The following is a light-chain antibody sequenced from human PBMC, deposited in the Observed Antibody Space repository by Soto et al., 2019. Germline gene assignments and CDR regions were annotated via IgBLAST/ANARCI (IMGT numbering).Light chain of an antibody. V-gene: IGKV3-20*01. CDR2: GAS. Sequence: EIVMTQSPGTLSLSPGETATLSCRASQSVSSNYVAWFHQKPGQAPRLLIYGASSRATGVPDRFSASGSGTDFTITISRLEPEDFAVYYCQQYGRSPFTFGPGTKVDIK. CDR3: QQYGRSPFT. J-gene: IGKJ3*01. CDR1: QSVSSNY.